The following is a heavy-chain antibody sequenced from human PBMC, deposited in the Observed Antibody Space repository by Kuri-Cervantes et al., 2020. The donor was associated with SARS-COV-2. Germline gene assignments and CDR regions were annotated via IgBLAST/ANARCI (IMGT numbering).Heavy chain of an antibody. CDR2: IWYDGRKT. CDR3: ARGERMVYANYYMDV. J-gene: IGHJ6*03. Sequence: GESLKISCAAPGFTFRTYGMHWVRQPPGKGLEWMAVIWYDGRKTYYADSVRGRFTISRDNSKNTLYLQMNSLGAEDTAVYYCARGERMVYANYYMDVWGKGTTVTVSS. D-gene: IGHD2-8*01. V-gene: IGHV3-33*08. CDR1: GFTFRTYG.